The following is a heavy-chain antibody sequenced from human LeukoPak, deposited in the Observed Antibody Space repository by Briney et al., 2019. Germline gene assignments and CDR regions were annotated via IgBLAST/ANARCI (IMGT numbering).Heavy chain of an antibody. CDR3: ARGGYCSSTSCPYGDNWFDP. CDR1: GYTFTSYG. D-gene: IGHD2-2*01. J-gene: IGHJ5*02. V-gene: IGHV1-18*01. Sequence: ASVKVSCKASGYTFTSYGISWVRQAPGQGLEWMGWISAYNGNTNYAQKLRGRVTMTTDTSTSTAYMELRSLRSDDTAVYYCARGGYCSSTSCPYGDNWFDPWGQGTLVTVSS. CDR2: ISAYNGNT.